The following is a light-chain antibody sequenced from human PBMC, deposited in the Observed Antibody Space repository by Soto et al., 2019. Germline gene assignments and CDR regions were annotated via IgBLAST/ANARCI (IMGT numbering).Light chain of an antibody. V-gene: IGKV3-20*01. CDR3: QQYGNSPLT. CDR2: GTS. J-gene: IGKJ4*01. CDR1: QSVSSSH. Sequence: EIVLTQSPGTLSLSPGERATLSCRASQSVSSSHLAWYQQKPGQAPRLLIYGTSSRTTGIPDRFSGSGSGTDFVLTINRLEPEDFAVYYCQQYGNSPLTFGGGTKVEIK.